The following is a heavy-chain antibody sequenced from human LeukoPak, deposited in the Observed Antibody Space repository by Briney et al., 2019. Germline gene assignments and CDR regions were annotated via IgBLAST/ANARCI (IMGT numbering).Heavy chain of an antibody. CDR2: IYYSGST. CDR1: GGSISSYY. CDR3: ARHAYSYLDY. J-gene: IGHJ4*02. D-gene: IGHD5-18*01. V-gene: IGHV4-59*01. Sequence: SETLSLTCTVSGGSISSYYWSWIRQPPGKGLEWIGYIYYSGSTNYNPSLKSRVTISVDTSKNQFSLKLSSVTAADTAVYYCARHAYSYLDYWGQGTLVTVCS.